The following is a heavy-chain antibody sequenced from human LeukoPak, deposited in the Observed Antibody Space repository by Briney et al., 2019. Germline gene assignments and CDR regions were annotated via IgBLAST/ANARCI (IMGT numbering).Heavy chain of an antibody. J-gene: IGHJ4*02. Sequence: GRSLRLSCAASGFTFDDYGMSWVRQAPGKGLEWVSGINWNGGSTGYADSVKGRFTISRDNAKNSLYLQMNSLRAEDTALYHCARAGESYGHFDYWGQGTLVTVSS. CDR2: INWNGGST. CDR1: GFTFDDYG. V-gene: IGHV3-20*01. D-gene: IGHD5-18*01. CDR3: ARAGESYGHFDY.